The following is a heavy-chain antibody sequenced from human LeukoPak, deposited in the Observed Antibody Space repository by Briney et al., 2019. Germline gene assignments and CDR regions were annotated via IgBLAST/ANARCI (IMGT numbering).Heavy chain of an antibody. D-gene: IGHD3-10*01. V-gene: IGHV1-2*02. CDR3: AIECCFDGNIYSKGFEY. Sequence: ASVKVSCKTSGYIFTGYYFHWLRQAPGQGLEWLGCIHPNGYSEPAPIFRGRVTMTRDTSLSTAYMDLSTLKSDDTAVYYCAIECCFDGNIYSKGFEYWGLGTVVTVSS. CDR1: GYIFTGYY. J-gene: IGHJ4*02. CDR2: IHPNGYS.